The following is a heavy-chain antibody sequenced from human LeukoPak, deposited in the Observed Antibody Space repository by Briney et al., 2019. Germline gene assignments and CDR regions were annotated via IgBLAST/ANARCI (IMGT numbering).Heavy chain of an antibody. CDR1: GVSISSSNSY. Sequence: AETLSLTCTVSGVSISSSNSYWGWIRQPLVKGLEWIGSIYYSGNTYYNASLKSQVPISIDTSKNQFSLRLTSVTAADTAVYYCARQTGSGLFILPGGQGTLVTVSS. D-gene: IGHD3/OR15-3a*01. J-gene: IGHJ4*02. CDR3: ARQTGSGLFILP. CDR2: IYYSGNT. V-gene: IGHV4-39*01.